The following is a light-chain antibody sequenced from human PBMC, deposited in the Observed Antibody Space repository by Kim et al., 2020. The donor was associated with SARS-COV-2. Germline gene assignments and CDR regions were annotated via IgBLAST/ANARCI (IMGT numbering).Light chain of an antibody. CDR2: GQN. J-gene: IGLJ3*02. Sequence: SSELTQDPAVSVALGQTVRITCQGDSLRTYYASWYQQKPGQAPVLVIYGQNDRPSGIPDRFSGSSSGNTASLTITGAQAEDEADYYCFSRDITTHQWVFGGGTKVTVL. CDR1: SLRTYY. CDR3: FSRDITTHQWV. V-gene: IGLV3-19*01.